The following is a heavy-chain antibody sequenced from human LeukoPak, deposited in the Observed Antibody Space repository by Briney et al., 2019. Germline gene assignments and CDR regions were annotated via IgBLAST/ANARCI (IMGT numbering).Heavy chain of an antibody. CDR3: ARLNEEDYYDSSGYYYFDY. J-gene: IGHJ4*02. CDR1: GSSFTSYW. Sequence: GASLKISCKGSGSSFTSYWIGRVRPLPGKGLEWMGTFYPGDSDTRYSPSFQGQVTISADKSISTAYLQWSSLKASDTAMYYCARLNEEDYYDSSGYYYFDYWGQGTLVTVSS. D-gene: IGHD3-22*01. CDR2: FYPGDSDT. V-gene: IGHV5-51*01.